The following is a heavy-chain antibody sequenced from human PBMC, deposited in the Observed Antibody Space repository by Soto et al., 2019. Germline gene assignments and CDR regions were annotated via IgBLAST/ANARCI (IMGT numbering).Heavy chain of an antibody. CDR2: IWYDGSNK. V-gene: IGHV3-33*01. CDR3: ARVVGYGFDI. J-gene: IGHJ3*02. D-gene: IGHD6-25*01. Sequence: VQLVESGGGVVQPGRSLRLSCAASGFTFSSYGMHWVRQAPGKGLEWVAVIWYDGSNKYYADSVKGRFTISRDKYKNTLYLQMSSLRAEDTAVYYCARVVGYGFDIWGEGKMVTVSS. CDR1: GFTFSSYG.